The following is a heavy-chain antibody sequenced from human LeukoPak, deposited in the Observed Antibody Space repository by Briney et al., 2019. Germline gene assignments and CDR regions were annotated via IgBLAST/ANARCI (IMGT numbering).Heavy chain of an antibody. Sequence: GGSLRLSCAVSGFSFSNSWMSWVRQAPGKGLEWVANINQDGTQTYYVDSVKGRFTISRDNAKNSLYLQMNSVRAEDTAVYFCERVVGAHEVFDYWGQGTPVTVSS. J-gene: IGHJ4*02. CDR2: INQDGTQT. D-gene: IGHD1-26*01. V-gene: IGHV3-7*01. CDR1: GFSFSNSW. CDR3: ERVVGAHEVFDY.